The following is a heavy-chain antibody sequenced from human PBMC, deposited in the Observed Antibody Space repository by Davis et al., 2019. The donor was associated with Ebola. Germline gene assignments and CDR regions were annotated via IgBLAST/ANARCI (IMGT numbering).Heavy chain of an antibody. Sequence: GESLKISCAASGFTVSSNYMSWVRQAPGKGLEWVSVIYSGGSTYYADSVKGRFTISRDNSKNTLYLQMNSLRAEDTAVYYCARAHSSGWYRGFDYWGQGTLVTVSS. V-gene: IGHV3-66*01. CDR1: GFTVSSNY. CDR3: ARAHSSGWYRGFDY. J-gene: IGHJ4*02. CDR2: IYSGGST. D-gene: IGHD6-19*01.